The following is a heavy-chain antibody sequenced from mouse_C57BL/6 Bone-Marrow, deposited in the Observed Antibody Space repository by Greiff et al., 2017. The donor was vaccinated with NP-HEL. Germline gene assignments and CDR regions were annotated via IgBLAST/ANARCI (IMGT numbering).Heavy chain of an antibody. D-gene: IGHD1-1*01. CDR3: ARLLRGY. J-gene: IGHJ2*01. CDR2: IHPNSGST. Sequence: VQLQQPGAELVKPGASVKLSCKASGSTFPSYWMHWVTQRPGQGLEWIGMIHPNSGSTNYNEKFKSKATLTVDKSSNTAYMQLSSLTSEDTAVYYCARLLRGYWGQGTTLTVPS. CDR1: GSTFPSYW. V-gene: IGHV1-64*01.